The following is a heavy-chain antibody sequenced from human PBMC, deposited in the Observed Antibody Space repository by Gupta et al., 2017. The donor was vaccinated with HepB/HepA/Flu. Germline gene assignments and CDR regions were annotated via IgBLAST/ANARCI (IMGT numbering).Heavy chain of an antibody. CDR3: AKDNSGYGPFDY. CDR2: ISGDGGST. Sequence: EVQLVESGGGVVQPGGSLRLSCAASGFTFDDYAMHWVRQAPGKGLEWVYLISGDGGSTYEADAVKGRLTIYRDNSKKSLYLQMKRLRTEETALYYCAKDNSGYGPFDYGGQGTMVTVSS. CDR1: GFTFDDYA. D-gene: IGHD5-12*01. J-gene: IGHJ4*02. V-gene: IGHV3-43*02.